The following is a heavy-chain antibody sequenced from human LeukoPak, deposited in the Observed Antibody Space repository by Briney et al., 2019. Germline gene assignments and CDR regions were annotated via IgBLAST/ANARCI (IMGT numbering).Heavy chain of an antibody. CDR2: ISGSGGST. CDR1: GFNFDDYG. V-gene: IGHV3-23*01. CDR3: AKDRGPNDSSGYIDY. D-gene: IGHD3-22*01. Sequence: PGGSLRLSCAASGFNFDDYGMTWVRQAPGKGLEWVSAISGSGGSTYYADSVKGRFTISRDNSKNTLYLQMNSLRAEDTAVYYCAKDRGPNDSSGYIDYWGQGTLVTVSS. J-gene: IGHJ4*02.